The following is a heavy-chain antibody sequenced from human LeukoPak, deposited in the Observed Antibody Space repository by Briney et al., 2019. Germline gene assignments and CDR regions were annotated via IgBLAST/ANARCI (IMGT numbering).Heavy chain of an antibody. J-gene: IGHJ4*02. V-gene: IGHV3-23*01. CDR3: ARDKGLLWFGEQDY. CDR2: ISGSGGAT. D-gene: IGHD3-10*01. Sequence: GGSLRLSCAASGFTFTSYAMSWVRQAPGKGLELVSAISGSGGATYYADSVKGRFTISRDNSKNTLYLQMNSLRAEDTAVYYCARDKGLLWFGEQDYWGQGTLVTVSS. CDR1: GFTFTSYA.